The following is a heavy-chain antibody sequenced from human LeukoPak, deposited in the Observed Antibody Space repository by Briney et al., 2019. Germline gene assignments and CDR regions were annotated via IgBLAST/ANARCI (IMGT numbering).Heavy chain of an antibody. CDR2: ISTSAGTI. D-gene: IGHD3-22*01. J-gene: IGHJ4*02. Sequence: PGESLRLSCAASGFTFSDYYMTWIRQAPGKGLEWISYISTSAGTIYYADSVKGRFTISRDNAKNSLYLQTNSLRAEDTAVYYCARDAIDSSGFDFDYWGQGTLVTVSS. CDR3: ARDAIDSSGFDFDY. CDR1: GFTFSDYY. V-gene: IGHV3-11*01.